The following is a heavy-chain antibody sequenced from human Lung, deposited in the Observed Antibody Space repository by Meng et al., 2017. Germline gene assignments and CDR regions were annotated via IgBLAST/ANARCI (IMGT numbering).Heavy chain of an antibody. CDR3: AREQQWLVQDFDS. Sequence: QAQLVQSGAEVKKPGASVKVSGKASGYTFIDYYMHWVRQAPGQGLEWMGRINPNSDGADYAQKFQGRVTMTRDKFISTAYMELTRLRSDDTAVYYCAREQQWLVQDFDSWGQGTLVTVSS. CDR1: GYTFIDYY. J-gene: IGHJ4*02. V-gene: IGHV1-2*06. D-gene: IGHD6-19*01. CDR2: INPNSDGA.